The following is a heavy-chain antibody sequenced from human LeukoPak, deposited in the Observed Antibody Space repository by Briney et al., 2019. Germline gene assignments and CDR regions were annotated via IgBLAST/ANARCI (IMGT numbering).Heavy chain of an antibody. CDR2: ISGSGGST. V-gene: IGHV3-23*01. CDR3: AKDQDYGDYYFDY. J-gene: IGHJ4*02. CDR1: GFTFSSYG. D-gene: IGHD4-17*01. Sequence: GGSLRLSCAASGFTFSSYGMHWVRQAPGKGLEWVSAISGSGGSTYYADSVKGRFTISRDNSKNTLYLQMNSLRAEDTAVYYCAKDQDYGDYYFDYWGQGTLVTVSS.